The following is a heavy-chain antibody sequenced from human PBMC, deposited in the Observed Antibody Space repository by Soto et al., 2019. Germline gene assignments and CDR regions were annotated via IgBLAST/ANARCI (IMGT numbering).Heavy chain of an antibody. V-gene: IGHV4-59*08. CDR3: ARLIKSSSSAWFDP. J-gene: IGHJ5*02. CDR1: GGSISSYF. CDR2: IYYSGST. D-gene: IGHD6-6*01. Sequence: SETLSLTCTVSGGSISSYFLSWFLQPPGKGLEWVGYIYYSGSTNYNPSLKSRVTISVDTSKNQFSLKLSSVTAADTAVYYCARLIKSSSSAWFDPWGQGTLVTVSS.